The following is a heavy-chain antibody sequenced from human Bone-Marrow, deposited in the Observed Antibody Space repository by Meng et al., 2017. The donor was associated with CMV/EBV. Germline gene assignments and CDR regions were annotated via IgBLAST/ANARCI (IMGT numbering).Heavy chain of an antibody. Sequence: GESLKISCAASGFTFDGYAMNWVRQAPGKGLEWVSAIYSGASSTYYADSVKGRFTISRDNAKNSLYLQMNSLRAKDTAVYYCARALDSSGWSYYYYYGMDVWGQGTTVTVSS. CDR1: GFTFDGYA. V-gene: IGHV3-23*03. J-gene: IGHJ6*02. D-gene: IGHD6-19*01. CDR2: IYSGASST. CDR3: ARALDSSGWSYYYYYGMDV.